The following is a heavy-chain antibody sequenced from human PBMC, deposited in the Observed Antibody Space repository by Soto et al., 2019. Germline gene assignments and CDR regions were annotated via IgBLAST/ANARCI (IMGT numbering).Heavy chain of an antibody. J-gene: IGHJ5*02. CDR2: IIPIFGTA. D-gene: IGHD4-17*01. V-gene: IGHV1-69*01. CDR3: ARGSEDYPGHNWFDP. CDR1: GGTFSSYA. Sequence: QVQLVQSGAEVKKPGSSVKVSCKASGGTFSSYAISWVRQAPGQGLERMGGIIPIFGTANYAQKFQGRVTITADESTSTAYMELSSLRSEDTAVFYCARGSEDYPGHNWFDPWGQGTLVTVSS.